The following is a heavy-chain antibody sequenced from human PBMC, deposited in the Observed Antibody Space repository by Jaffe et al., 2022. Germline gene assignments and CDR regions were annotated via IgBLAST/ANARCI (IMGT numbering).Heavy chain of an antibody. V-gene: IGHV3-21*01. D-gene: IGHD5-12*01. J-gene: IGHJ3*02. CDR3: ARSDAIVATIAFDI. Sequence: EVQLVESGGGLVKPGGSLRLSCAASGFTFSSYSMNWVRQAPGKGLEWVSSISSSSSYIYYADSVKGRFTISRDNAKNSLYLQMNSLRAEDTAVYYCARSDAIVATIAFDIWGQGTMVTVSS. CDR2: ISSSSSYI. CDR1: GFTFSSYS.